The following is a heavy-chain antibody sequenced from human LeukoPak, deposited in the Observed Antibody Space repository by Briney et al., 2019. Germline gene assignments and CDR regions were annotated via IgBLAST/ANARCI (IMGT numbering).Heavy chain of an antibody. Sequence: ASVKVFCRASGYTFTGYYMHWVRQAPGQGVEWMGWINPNSGGTNYAQKFQGRVTMTRDTTISTAYMELSRRRSDDTAVYYGARGTGSMLVFDYWGQGTLVTVSS. J-gene: IGHJ4*02. D-gene: IGHD2/OR15-2a*01. CDR3: ARGTGSMLVFDY. V-gene: IGHV1-2*02. CDR2: INPNSGGT. CDR1: GYTFTGYY.